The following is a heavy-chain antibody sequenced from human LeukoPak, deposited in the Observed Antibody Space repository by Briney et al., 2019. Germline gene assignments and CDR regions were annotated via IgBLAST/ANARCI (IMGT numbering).Heavy chain of an antibody. Sequence: SETLSLTCTVSGGSISTYYWSWIRQPAGKGLEWIGRIYGSGTITYNPSLKSRVTISVDTSKNQFSLKLSSVTAADTAVYYCARGIIVGATWGENDNWFDPWGQGTLVTVSS. CDR1: GGSISTYY. CDR3: ARGIIVGATWGENDNWFDP. J-gene: IGHJ5*02. V-gene: IGHV4-4*07. CDR2: IYGSGTI. D-gene: IGHD1-26*01.